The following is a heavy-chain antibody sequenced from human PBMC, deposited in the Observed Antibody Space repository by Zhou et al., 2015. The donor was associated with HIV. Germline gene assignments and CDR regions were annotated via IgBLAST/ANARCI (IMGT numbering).Heavy chain of an antibody. V-gene: IGHV1-69*01. CDR2: IIPIFGTA. D-gene: IGHD3-10*01. J-gene: IGHJ3*02. Sequence: QVQLVQSGAEVKKPGSSVKVSCKASGGTFSSYAISWVRQAPGQGLEWMGGIIPIFGTANYAQKFQGRVTITADESTSTAYMELSSLRSEDTAVYYCARDPYGSGSSPRGAFDIWGQGTMVTVSS. CDR1: GGTFSSYA. CDR3: ARDPYGSGSSPRGAFDI.